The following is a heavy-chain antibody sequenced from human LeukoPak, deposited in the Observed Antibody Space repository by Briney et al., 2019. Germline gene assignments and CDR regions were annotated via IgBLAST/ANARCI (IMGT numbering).Heavy chain of an antibody. CDR1: GFTFSNYW. CDR2: IKPDGRDK. CDR3: ATINFRPY. Sequence: GGSLRLSCAASGFTFSNYWMTWVRQAPGKGLEWVANIKPDGRDKYYVDSVEGRFTISRDNAKNSLFLQMNSLRAEDTAIYYCATINFRPYWGQGTLVTVSS. V-gene: IGHV3-7*03. D-gene: IGHD1-1*01. J-gene: IGHJ4*02.